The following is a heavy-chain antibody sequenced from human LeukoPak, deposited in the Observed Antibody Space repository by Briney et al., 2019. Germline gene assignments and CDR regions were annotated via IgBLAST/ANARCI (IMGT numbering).Heavy chain of an antibody. D-gene: IGHD6-6*01. Sequence: QPGGSLRLSCAASGFTFSSYAMTWVRQAPGKGLEWVSAVSGSGTKTYYADPVKGRFTIYRDNSRNTLYLQMNSLRAEDTAIYYCAKDVGSSIAARRAFDYWGQGTLVTVSS. CDR1: GFTFSSYA. J-gene: IGHJ4*02. V-gene: IGHV3-23*01. CDR2: VSGSGTKT. CDR3: AKDVGSSIAARRAFDY.